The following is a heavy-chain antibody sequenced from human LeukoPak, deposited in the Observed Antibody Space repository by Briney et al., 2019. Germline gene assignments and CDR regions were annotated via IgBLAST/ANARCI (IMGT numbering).Heavy chain of an antibody. CDR1: GFTFSSYS. CDR3: ARVGDCSGGSCFSYYYYYMDV. Sequence: GGSLRLSCAASGFTFSSYSMHWVRQAPGKGLVWVSRINTGGSSTSYADSVQGRFTISRDNAKNTLYLQMNSLRAEDTAVYYCARVGDCSGGSCFSYYYYYMDVWGKGTTVTVSS. J-gene: IGHJ6*03. V-gene: IGHV3-74*01. CDR2: INTGGSST. D-gene: IGHD2-15*01.